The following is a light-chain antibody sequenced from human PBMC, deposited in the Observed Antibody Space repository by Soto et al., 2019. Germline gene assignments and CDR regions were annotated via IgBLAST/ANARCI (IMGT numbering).Light chain of an antibody. CDR2: GAS. CDR1: QSVSSN. J-gene: IGKJ1*01. V-gene: IGKV3-15*01. CDR3: QQYNNWPPWT. Sequence: EIVMTQSPATLSVSPGERATLSCRASQSVSSNLGWYRQKPGQAPRLLIDGASTRATGIPARFSGSGSGTEFTLTISSLQSEDFAVYYCQQYNNWPPWTFGQGTKVEIK.